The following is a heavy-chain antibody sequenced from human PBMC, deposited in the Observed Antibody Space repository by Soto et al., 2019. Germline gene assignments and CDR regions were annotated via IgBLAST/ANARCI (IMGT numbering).Heavy chain of an antibody. CDR3: ARGSYDFWSGYQDY. D-gene: IGHD3-3*01. CDR2: IYTSGST. Sequence: SLTCTVSCGSIRSYYWSWIRQPAGKGLEWIGRIYTSGSTNYNPSLKSRVTMSVDTSKNQFSLKLSSVTAADTAVYYCARGSYDFWSGYQDYWGQGTLVTVSS. J-gene: IGHJ4*02. V-gene: IGHV4-4*07. CDR1: CGSIRSYY.